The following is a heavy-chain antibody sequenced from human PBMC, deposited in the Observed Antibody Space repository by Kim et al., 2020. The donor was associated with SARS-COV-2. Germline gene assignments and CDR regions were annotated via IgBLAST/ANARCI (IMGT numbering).Heavy chain of an antibody. Sequence: GGSLRLSCAASGFTFGDYAMHWVRQAPGKGLEWVSGISWNSGSIGYADSVKGRFTISRDNAKNSLYLQMNSLRAEDTALYYCAKGPIVGATLGFRRNTNAFDIWGQGTMVTVSS. D-gene: IGHD1-26*01. J-gene: IGHJ3*02. CDR2: ISWNSGSI. CDR1: GFTFGDYA. V-gene: IGHV3-9*01. CDR3: AKGPIVGATLGFRRNTNAFDI.